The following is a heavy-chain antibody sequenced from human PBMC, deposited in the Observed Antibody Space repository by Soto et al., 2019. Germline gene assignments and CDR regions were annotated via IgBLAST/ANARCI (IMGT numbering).Heavy chain of an antibody. CDR3: ARDQTSGASGHHWFDR. CDR1: CGSINSGDYY. J-gene: IGHJ5*02. Sequence: PSETLSLTCTVSCGSINSGDYYWSWIRQPPGKGLEWIGYIYYSGSTSYNPSLKSRVIMSVDTSKNEFSLRLSSVTAADTAVYYCARDQTSGASGHHWFDRWGQGTLVTVSS. V-gene: IGHV4-30-4*01. CDR2: IYYSGST. D-gene: IGHD3-10*01.